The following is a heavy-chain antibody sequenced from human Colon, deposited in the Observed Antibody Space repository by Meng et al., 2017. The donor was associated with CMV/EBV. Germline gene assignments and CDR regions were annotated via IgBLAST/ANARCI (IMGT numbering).Heavy chain of an antibody. CDR3: ARNPRSYASGWFDP. Sequence: GSLRLSCTVSDDSISSSNYYWGWIRQPPGKGLEWVGTIYWSGVTSYNPSLKSRVTISVDTSKNQFSLRLNSVTAADTAVYYCARNPRSYASGWFDPWGQGTLVTVSS. CDR2: IYWSGVT. J-gene: IGHJ5*02. D-gene: IGHD3-16*01. V-gene: IGHV4-39*07. CDR1: DDSISSSNYY.